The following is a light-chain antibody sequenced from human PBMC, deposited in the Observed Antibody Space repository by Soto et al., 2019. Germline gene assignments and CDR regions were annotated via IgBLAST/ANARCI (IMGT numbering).Light chain of an antibody. V-gene: IGLV8-61*01. CDR3: ALYMGSGIMV. J-gene: IGLJ3*02. CDR1: SGSVSITSY. Sequence: QTVVTQESSLSVSPGGTVTLTCGLTSGSVSITSYPSWFQQTPGQAPRTLIYSTNTRSSGVPERFSGSILGSKAALTITGAQADDESHYYCALYMGSGIMVFGGGTKLTVL. CDR2: STN.